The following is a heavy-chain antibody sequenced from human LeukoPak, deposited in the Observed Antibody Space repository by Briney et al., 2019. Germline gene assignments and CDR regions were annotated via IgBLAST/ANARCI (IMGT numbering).Heavy chain of an antibody. CDR1: GGSFSGYY. V-gene: IGHV4-34*01. Sequence: PSETLSLTCAVYGGSFSGYYWSWIRQPPGKGLEWIGEINHSGSTNYNPSLKSRVTISVDTSKNQFSLKLSSVTAADTAVYYCARSGRVPSLLGYYYYGMDVWGQGTTVTVSS. CDR3: ARSGRVPSLLGYYYYGMDV. CDR2: INHSGST. J-gene: IGHJ6*02. D-gene: IGHD3-16*01.